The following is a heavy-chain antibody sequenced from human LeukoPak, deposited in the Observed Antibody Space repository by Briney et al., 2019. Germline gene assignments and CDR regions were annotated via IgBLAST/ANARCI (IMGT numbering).Heavy chain of an antibody. V-gene: IGHV4-4*07. CDR3: ARENSGSYREFDY. J-gene: IGHJ4*02. CDR2: IYTSGST. D-gene: IGHD1-26*01. Sequence: SETLSLTCTVSGGSISSYYRSWIRQPAGKGLEWIGRIYTSGSTNYDASLKSRVSMSVDTSKNQFSLKLSSVTAADTAVFYCARENSGSYREFDYWGQGTLVTVSS. CDR1: GGSISSYY.